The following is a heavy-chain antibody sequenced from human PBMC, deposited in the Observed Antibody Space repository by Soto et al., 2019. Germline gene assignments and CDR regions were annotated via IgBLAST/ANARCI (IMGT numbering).Heavy chain of an antibody. Sequence: QLQLQESGPGLVKPSETLSLICSVSGVSISGSSYYWGWIRQPPGKGLEWIGSIYYSGQTYYNPYLKSRVTISVDRSKNQFSLNLTSVTATDTAFYYCARHGSSWGQGTLVTVSS. CDR1: GVSISGSSYY. CDR3: ARHGSS. CDR2: IYYSGQT. V-gene: IGHV4-39*01. J-gene: IGHJ5*02.